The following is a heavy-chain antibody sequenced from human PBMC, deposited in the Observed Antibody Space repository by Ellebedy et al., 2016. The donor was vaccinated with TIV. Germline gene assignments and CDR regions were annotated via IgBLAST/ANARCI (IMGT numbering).Heavy chain of an antibody. CDR2: ISGSGGST. D-gene: IGHD4-23*01. V-gene: IGHV3-23*01. CDR3: AKRIGGNQGFDY. Sequence: GGSLRLSCAASGFTFSSYAMSWVRQAPGKGLEWVSGISGSGGSTYYADSVKGRFTISRDNSKNTLYLQMNSLRAEDTAVYYCAKRIGGNQGFDYWGQGTPATVSS. CDR1: GFTFSSYA. J-gene: IGHJ4*02.